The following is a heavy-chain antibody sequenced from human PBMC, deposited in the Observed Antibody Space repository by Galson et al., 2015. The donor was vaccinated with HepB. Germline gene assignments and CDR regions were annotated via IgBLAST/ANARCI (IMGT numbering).Heavy chain of an antibody. D-gene: IGHD1-26*01. J-gene: IGHJ4*02. CDR1: GDSVSSNSAA. CDR3: ARAIAIGHKWEPRRYFDY. CDR2: TYYRSKWYN. V-gene: IGHV6-1*01. Sequence: CAISGDSVSSNSAAWNWIRQSPSRGLEWLGRTYYRSKWYNDYAVSVKSRITINPDTSKNQFSLQLNSVTPEDTAVYYCARAIAIGHKWEPRRYFDYWGQGTLVTVSS.